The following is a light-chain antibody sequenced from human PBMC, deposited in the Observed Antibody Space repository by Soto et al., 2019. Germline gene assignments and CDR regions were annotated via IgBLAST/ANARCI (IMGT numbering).Light chain of an antibody. Sequence: SVLTQPASVYGSPGRSITISCTGTSSDVGSYNLVSWYQQHPGKAPKLMIYEVSKRPSGVSNRFSGSKSGNTASLTISGLQAGDEAVYYCCSYAGSSTLYVFGTGTKVT. J-gene: IGLJ1*01. CDR2: EVS. CDR3: CSYAGSSTLYV. V-gene: IGLV2-23*02. CDR1: SSDVGSYNL.